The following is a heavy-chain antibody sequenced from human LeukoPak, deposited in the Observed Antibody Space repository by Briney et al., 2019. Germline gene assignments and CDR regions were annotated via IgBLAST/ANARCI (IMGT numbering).Heavy chain of an antibody. CDR2: INPNSGGT. Sequence: GASVKVSCKASGYTFTGYYMHWVRQAPGQGLEWMGWINPNSGGTNYAQKFQGRVTMTRDTSISTAYMELSRLRSDDTAVYYCVRDPMVRGALGYWGQGTLVTVSS. V-gene: IGHV1-2*02. D-gene: IGHD3-10*01. CDR1: GYTFTGYY. J-gene: IGHJ4*02. CDR3: VRDPMVRGALGY.